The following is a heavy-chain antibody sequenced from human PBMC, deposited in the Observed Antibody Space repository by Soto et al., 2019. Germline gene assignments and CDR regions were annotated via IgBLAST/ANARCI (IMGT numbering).Heavy chain of an antibody. CDR3: AGEDYDYYYLDV. CDR2: IIPVIGIG. V-gene: IGHV1-69*08. Sequence: QVQLVQSGAEVKKPGSSVKVSSKASGGSFSTYTINWVRQAPGQGLEWMGRIIPVIGIGNYAQKFKGRVTITADKSTSTAYMELSSLRSEDTAVYYCAGEDYDYYYLDVWGKGTTVTVSS. J-gene: IGHJ6*03. CDR1: GGSFSTYT.